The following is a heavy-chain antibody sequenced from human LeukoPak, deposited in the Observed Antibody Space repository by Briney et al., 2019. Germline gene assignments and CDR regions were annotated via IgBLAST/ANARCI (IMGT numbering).Heavy chain of an antibody. CDR1: GFTFSSYW. CDR3: ATSRTFDY. Sequence: PGGSLRLSCAASGFTFSSYWMNWVRQAPGKGLEWVANIKRDGSEIYYVDSVKGRFTTSRDNAKNSLYLQMNSLRAEDTAVYYCATSRTFDYWGQGTLVTVSS. J-gene: IGHJ4*02. CDR2: IKRDGSEI. V-gene: IGHV3-7*03. D-gene: IGHD1-1*01.